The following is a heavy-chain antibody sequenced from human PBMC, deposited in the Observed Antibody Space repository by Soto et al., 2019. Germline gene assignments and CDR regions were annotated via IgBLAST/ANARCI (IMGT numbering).Heavy chain of an antibody. J-gene: IGHJ4*02. V-gene: IGHV3-23*01. CDR3: GKERSSGYYFFDY. CDR2: ISGSDGST. CDR1: GFTFSNYA. D-gene: IGHD5-12*01. Sequence: EVQLLASGGGLVQPGGSLRLSCAASGFTFSNYAMSWVRQAPGEGLEWVSTISGSDGSTYYADSVKGRFTISRDISMNTRYLEMNSLSAEDTAIYYCGKERSSGYYFFDYWGQGTLVTVSS.